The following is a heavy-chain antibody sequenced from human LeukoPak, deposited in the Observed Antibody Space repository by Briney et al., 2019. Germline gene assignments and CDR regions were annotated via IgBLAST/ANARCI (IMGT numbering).Heavy chain of an antibody. D-gene: IGHD3-10*01. J-gene: IGHJ4*02. V-gene: IGHV4-59*12. CDR2: IYYSGST. CDR1: GGSIRNYY. CDR3: ARERDGSGSYYRNYFDY. Sequence: PSETLSLTCTVSGGSIRNYYWTWIRQPPGKGLEWIGYIYYSGSTNYKPSLKSRVTISVDTSKNQFSLKLSSVTAADTAVYYCARERDGSGSYYRNYFDYWGQGTLVTVSS.